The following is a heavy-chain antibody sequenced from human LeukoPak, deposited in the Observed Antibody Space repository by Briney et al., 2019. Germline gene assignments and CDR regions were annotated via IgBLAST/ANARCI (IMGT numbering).Heavy chain of an antibody. Sequence: ASVKVSCKASGGTFSSYAISWVRQAPGQGLEWMGGIIPIFGTANYAQKFQGRVTITADESTSTAYMELSSLRSEDTAVYYCARDGGIAAAGEFDYWGQGTLVTVSS. J-gene: IGHJ4*02. V-gene: IGHV1-69*13. CDR3: ARDGGIAAAGEFDY. D-gene: IGHD6-13*01. CDR2: IIPIFGTA. CDR1: GGTFSSYA.